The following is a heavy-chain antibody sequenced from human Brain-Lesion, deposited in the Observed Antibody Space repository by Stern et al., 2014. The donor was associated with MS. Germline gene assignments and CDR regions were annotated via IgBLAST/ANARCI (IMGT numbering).Heavy chain of an antibody. CDR1: GYTLTELS. Sequence: DQLVESGAEVKKPGASVKVSCKVSGYTLTELSMHWGRQAPRKGLEWMGGFDPEDGETIYAQKFQGRVTITEDTSTDTAYMELSSLRSEDTAVYYCATLSPGAGGNYYRHFDYWGQGSLVTVSS. V-gene: IGHV1-24*01. D-gene: IGHD1-26*01. CDR2: FDPEDGET. CDR3: ATLSPGAGGNYYRHFDY. J-gene: IGHJ4*02.